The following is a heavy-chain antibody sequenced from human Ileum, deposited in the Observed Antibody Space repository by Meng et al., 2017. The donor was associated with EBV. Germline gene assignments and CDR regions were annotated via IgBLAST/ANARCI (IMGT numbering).Heavy chain of an antibody. CDR1: GGSCSGYY. CDR3: ARDVVDSTYGRFSDC. J-gene: IGHJ4*02. Sequence: GQLRQWGAGLLKPSGTPSLTCAVYGGSCSGYYWSWIRQPPGKGLEWIGEINHSGSTNYNPTLKSRVTISLDTSKNQFSLNLRSVTAADTAVYFCARDVVDSTYGRFSDCWGQGILVTVSS. CDR2: INHSGST. V-gene: IGHV4-34*01. D-gene: IGHD4-11*01.